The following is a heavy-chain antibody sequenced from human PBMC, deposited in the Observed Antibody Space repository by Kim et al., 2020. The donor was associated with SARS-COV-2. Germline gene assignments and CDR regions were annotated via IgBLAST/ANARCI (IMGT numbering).Heavy chain of an antibody. V-gene: IGHV1-69*13. Sequence: SVKVSCKASGGTFSSYAISWVRQAPGQGLEWMGGIIPIFGTANYAQKFQGRVTITADESTSTAYMELSSLRSEDTAVYYCASTRAGYSSSWAVWGQGTLVTVSS. CDR1: GGTFSSYA. CDR3: ASTRAGYSSSWAV. D-gene: IGHD6-13*01. CDR2: IIPIFGTA. J-gene: IGHJ4*02.